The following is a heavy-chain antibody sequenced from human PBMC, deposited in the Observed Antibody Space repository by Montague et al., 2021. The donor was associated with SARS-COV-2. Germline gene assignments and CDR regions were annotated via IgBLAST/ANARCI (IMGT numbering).Heavy chain of an antibody. CDR3: ARAQYYHGTARPSEVDY. D-gene: IGHD3-10*01. V-gene: IGHV3-30*19. J-gene: IGHJ4*02. CDR1: GFTFSSYG. Sequence: SLRLSCAASGFTFSSYGMRWVRQAPGKGLEWVTVISHHGADKYYADSVKGRFITSRDNSKNMVYLQMDSLRAEDTAVYYCARAQYYHGTARPSEVDYWGQGTLVTVSS. CDR2: ISHHGADK.